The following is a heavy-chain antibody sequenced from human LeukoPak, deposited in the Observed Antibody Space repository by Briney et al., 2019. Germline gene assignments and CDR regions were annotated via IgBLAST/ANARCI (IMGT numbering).Heavy chain of an antibody. CDR1: GYTLTELS. CDR2: FDPEDGET. J-gene: IGHJ4*02. D-gene: IGHD2-2*01. Sequence: ASVKVSCKVSGYTLTELSMHWVRQAPGKGLEWMGGFDPEDGETIYAQKFQGRVTMTEDTSTDTAHMELSSLRSEDTAVYYCATQVVPAAIPREFDYWGQGTLVTVSS. V-gene: IGHV1-24*01. CDR3: ATQVVPAAIPREFDY.